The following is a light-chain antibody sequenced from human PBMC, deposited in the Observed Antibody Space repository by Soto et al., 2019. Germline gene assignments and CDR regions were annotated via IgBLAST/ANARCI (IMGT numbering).Light chain of an antibody. V-gene: IGKV3-20*01. CDR2: GAS. Sequence: ILLTQSPGTLALSPGERTTLFCRASQTVYSRYLAWYQQKPGQAPRLLIYGASSRATGIPDRFSGSGSGTDFTFTITRLEPEDFAVYYCQQYGSSPITFGQGTRLEI. J-gene: IGKJ5*01. CDR3: QQYGSSPIT. CDR1: QTVYSRY.